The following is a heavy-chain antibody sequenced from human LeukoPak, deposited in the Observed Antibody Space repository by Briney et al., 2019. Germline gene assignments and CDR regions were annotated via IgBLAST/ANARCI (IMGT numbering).Heavy chain of an antibody. J-gene: IGHJ4*02. CDR1: GFTVSINY. Sequence: GGSLRLSCAAAGFTVSINYMSWVRQAPGKGLEWVSVIYSGGNTYYADSVKGRFTISRDNAKNSLYLQMNSLTDEDTAVYYCARDRGSYSGFDSWGQGTLVTVSS. V-gene: IGHV3-53*01. D-gene: IGHD1-26*01. CDR2: IYSGGNT. CDR3: ARDRGSYSGFDS.